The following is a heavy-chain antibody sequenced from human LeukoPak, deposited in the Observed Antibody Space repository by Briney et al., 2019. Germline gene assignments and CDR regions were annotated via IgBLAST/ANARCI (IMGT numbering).Heavy chain of an antibody. Sequence: ASVKVSCKAAGGTFSSYAISWVRQAPGQGLEWMGGIIPIFGTANYAQKFQGRVTITADKSTSTAYMELSSLRSEDTAVYYCARVLELETYDYWGQGTLVTVSS. CDR1: GGTFSSYA. D-gene: IGHD1-7*01. J-gene: IGHJ4*02. V-gene: IGHV1-69*06. CDR2: IIPIFGTA. CDR3: ARVLELETYDY.